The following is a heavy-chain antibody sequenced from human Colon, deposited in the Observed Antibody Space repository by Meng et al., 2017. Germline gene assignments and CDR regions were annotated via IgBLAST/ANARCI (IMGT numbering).Heavy chain of an antibody. D-gene: IGHD3-3*01. V-gene: IGHV1-2*06. J-gene: IGHJ4*02. CDR1: GYTFTGYY. CDR3: ARSPYDFWSGYSRIFDY. CDR2: INPNSGGT. Sequence: QGQLGQSGAEVKKPGASVKVSCKASGYTFTGYYMHWVRQAPGQGLEWMGRINPNSGGTNYAQKFQGRVTKTRDTSISTAYMELSRLRSDDTAVYYCARSPYDFWSGYSRIFDYWGQGTLVTVSS.